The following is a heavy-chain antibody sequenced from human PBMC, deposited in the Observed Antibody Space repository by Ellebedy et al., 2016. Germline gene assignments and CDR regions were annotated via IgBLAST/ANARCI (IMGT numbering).Heavy chain of an antibody. CDR3: VREDYYGDYDWFDP. D-gene: IGHD4-17*01. J-gene: IGHJ5*02. CDR1: GFTFSSYA. Sequence: GGSLRLXXAASGFTFSSYAMHWVRQAPGKGLEWVAVISYDGSNKYYADSVKGRFTISRDNSKNTLYLQMNSLRAEDTAVYYCVREDYYGDYDWFDPWGQGTLVTVSS. V-gene: IGHV3-30-3*01. CDR2: ISYDGSNK.